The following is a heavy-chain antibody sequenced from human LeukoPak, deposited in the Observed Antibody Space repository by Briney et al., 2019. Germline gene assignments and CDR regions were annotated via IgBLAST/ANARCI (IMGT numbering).Heavy chain of an antibody. CDR1: GGSISSYY. CDR3: ARDVYYDSSGYYYYYGMDV. CDR2: IYTSGST. V-gene: IGHV4-4*07. J-gene: IGHJ6*02. Sequence: SETLSLTCTVSGGSISSYYWSWLRQPAGKGLEWIGRIYTSGSTNYNPSLKSRVTMSVDTSKNQFSLKLSSVTAADTTVYYCARDVYYDSSGYYYYYGMDVWGQGTTVTVSS. D-gene: IGHD3-22*01.